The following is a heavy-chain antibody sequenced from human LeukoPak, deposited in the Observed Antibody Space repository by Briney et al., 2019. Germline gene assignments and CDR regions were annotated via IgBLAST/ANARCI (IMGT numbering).Heavy chain of an antibody. D-gene: IGHD3-22*01. CDR3: ARGGSVVVVIPQDQH. CDR1: GYSISSGYY. J-gene: IGHJ1*01. Sequence: PSETLSLTCTVSGYSISSGYYWGWIRQPPGKGLEWIGSIYHSGSTYYNPSLKSRVTISVDTSKNQFSLKLSSVTAADTAVYYCARGGSVVVVIPQDQHWGQGTLVTVSS. V-gene: IGHV4-38-2*02. CDR2: IYHSGST.